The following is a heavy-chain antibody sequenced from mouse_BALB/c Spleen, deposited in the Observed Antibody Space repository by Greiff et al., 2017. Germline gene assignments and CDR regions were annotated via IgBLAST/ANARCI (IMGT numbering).Heavy chain of an antibody. CDR1: GFSLTSSG. J-gene: IGHJ4*01. CDR3: ARDKPYYYAMDY. CDR2: IWAGGST. Sequence: VQLQESGPGLVAPSQSLSITCTVSGFSLTSSGVHWVRQPPGKGLEWLGVIWAGGSTNYNSALMSRLSISKDNSKSQVFLKMNSLQTDDTAMYYCARDKPYYYAMDYWGQGTSVTVSS. V-gene: IGHV2-9*02.